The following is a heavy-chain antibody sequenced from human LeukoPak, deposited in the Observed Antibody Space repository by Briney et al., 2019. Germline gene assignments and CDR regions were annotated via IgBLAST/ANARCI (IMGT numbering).Heavy chain of an antibody. CDR2: MYYSGST. Sequence: SETLSLTCTVSGDSISSSPYYWGWIRQPPGKGLEWIGYMYYSGSTNYNPSLKSRVTISVDTSKNQFSLKLSSVTAADTAVYYCARGVRYFDYWGQGTLVTVSS. CDR1: GDSISSSPYY. J-gene: IGHJ4*02. CDR3: ARGVRYFDY. D-gene: IGHD3-10*01. V-gene: IGHV4-61*05.